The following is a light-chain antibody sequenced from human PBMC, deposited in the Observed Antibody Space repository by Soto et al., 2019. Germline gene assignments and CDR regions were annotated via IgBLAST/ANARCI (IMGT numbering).Light chain of an antibody. V-gene: IGLV1-44*01. CDR3: AAWDDSLDGRL. CDR2: NND. CDR1: SSNIGSNS. J-gene: IGLJ3*02. Sequence: QSVLTQPPSASGTPGQRVTISCSGSSSNIGSNSVSWYQQLPGTAPKLLICNNDQRPSGVPDRFSGSKSVTSASLVISGLQSEDEADYYCAAWDDSLDGRLFGGGTKVTVL.